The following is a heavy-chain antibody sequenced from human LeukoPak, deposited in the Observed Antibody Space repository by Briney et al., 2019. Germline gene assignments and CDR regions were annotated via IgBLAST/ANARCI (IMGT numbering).Heavy chain of an antibody. CDR1: GFTFSSYA. V-gene: IGHV3-23*01. J-gene: IGHJ4*02. Sequence: QPGGSLRLSCAASGFTFSSYALNWVRQAPGKGLEWVSSISGSGGSTYYADSVKGRFTISRDNSKNTLYLQMNSLRAEDTAVYYCAKDPSDLGGSGSNNYFDCWGQGTLVTVSS. CDR3: AKDPSDLGGSGSNNYFDC. CDR2: ISGSGGST. D-gene: IGHD3-10*01.